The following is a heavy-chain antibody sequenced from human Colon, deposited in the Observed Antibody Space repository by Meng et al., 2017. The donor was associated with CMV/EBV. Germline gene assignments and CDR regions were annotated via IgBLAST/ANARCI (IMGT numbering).Heavy chain of an antibody. V-gene: IGHV1-8*01. Sequence: SVKFSCKASGYTFTSNAINCVRQATGQGLEWMGWMKPNSGDTGYAPNFQGRITMTRNTSINTAYMELRSLTNEDTAIYYCARGIPDFWGQGTLVTVSS. J-gene: IGHJ4*02. D-gene: IGHD3/OR15-3a*01. CDR3: ARGIPDF. CDR1: GYTFTSNA. CDR2: MKPNSGDT.